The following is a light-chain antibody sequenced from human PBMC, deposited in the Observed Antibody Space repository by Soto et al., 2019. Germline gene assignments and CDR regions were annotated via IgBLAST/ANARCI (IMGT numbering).Light chain of an antibody. CDR2: DAS. CDR1: QSVGRY. V-gene: IGKV3-11*01. J-gene: IGKJ1*01. Sequence: EIVLTQSPAILSLSPGERATLSCRASQSVGRYLVWYQQKPGQAPSLLISDASNRATGVPARFRGSGSGTDFTLTISSLESEDFEVYYCQHRNNWPWTLGQGTRVEIK. CDR3: QHRNNWPWT.